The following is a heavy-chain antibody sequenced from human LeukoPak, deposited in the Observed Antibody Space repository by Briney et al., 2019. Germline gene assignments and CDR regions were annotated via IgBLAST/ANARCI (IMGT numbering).Heavy chain of an antibody. CDR1: GYTFTSYY. D-gene: IGHD3-3*01. Sequence: ASVKVSCKASGYTFTSYYMHWVRQAPGQGLEWMGIINPSGGSTSYAQKFQGRVTMTRDPSTSTVYMELSSLRSEDTAVYYCARVDYDFWSGYFNPRDYWGQGTLVTVSS. V-gene: IGHV1-46*01. J-gene: IGHJ4*02. CDR3: ARVDYDFWSGYFNPRDY. CDR2: INPSGGST.